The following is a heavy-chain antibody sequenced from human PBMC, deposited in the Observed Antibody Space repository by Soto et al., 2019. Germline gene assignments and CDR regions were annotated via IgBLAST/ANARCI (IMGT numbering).Heavy chain of an antibody. CDR1: GGAFSIYA. V-gene: IGHV1-69*13. CDR3: ARGRYCSGGSCYLPFDY. D-gene: IGHD2-15*01. Sequence: SVKVSCKASGGAFSIYAISWVRQAPGQGLEWMGGIIPIFGTANYAQKFQGRVTITADESTSTAYMELSSLRSEDTAVYYCARGRYCSGGSCYLPFDYWGQGTLVTVSS. J-gene: IGHJ4*02. CDR2: IIPIFGTA.